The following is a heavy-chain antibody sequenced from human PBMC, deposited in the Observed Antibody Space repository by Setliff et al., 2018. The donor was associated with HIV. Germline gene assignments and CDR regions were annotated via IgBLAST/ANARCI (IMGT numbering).Heavy chain of an antibody. CDR1: GYTFTSYP. Sequence: GASVKVSCKASGYTFTSYPMHWVRQAPGQGLEWMRVINTSSGSAGYEEKFRGRVTMTRDTSTNTVYMDLRNLRSEDTAVYYCARNQGDASGWYAVDYWGHGTLVTVSS. V-gene: IGHV1-46*01. CDR3: ARNQGDASGWYAVDY. J-gene: IGHJ4*01. CDR2: INTSSGSA. D-gene: IGHD6-19*01.